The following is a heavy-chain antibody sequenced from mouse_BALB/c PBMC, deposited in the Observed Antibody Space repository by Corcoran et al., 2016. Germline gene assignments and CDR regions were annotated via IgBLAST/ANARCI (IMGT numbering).Heavy chain of an antibody. CDR2: INTYTGEP. CDR1: GYTFTNYG. J-gene: IGHJ4*01. CDR3: AREPYAMDY. D-gene: IGHD6-1*01. V-gene: IGHV9-3-1*01. Sequence: QIQLVQSGPELKKPGETVKISCQASGYTFTNYGMNWVKQAPGKGLKWMGWINTYTGEPTYADDFKGRFAFSLETSARTAYLQINNLKNEDTATYFCAREPYAMDYWGQGTSVTVSS.